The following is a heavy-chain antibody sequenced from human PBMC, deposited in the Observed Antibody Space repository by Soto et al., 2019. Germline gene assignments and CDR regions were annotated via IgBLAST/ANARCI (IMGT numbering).Heavy chain of an antibody. V-gene: IGHV3-21*01. D-gene: IGHD2-2*01. J-gene: IGHJ4*02. CDR3: ASANIVVVPAATPPYYFDY. Sequence: GGSLRLSCAASGFTFSSYSMNWVRQAPGKGLEWVSSISSSSSYIYYADSVKGRFTISRDNPKNSLYLQMNSLRAEDTAVYYCASANIVVVPAATPPYYFDYWGQGTLVTVSS. CDR1: GFTFSSYS. CDR2: ISSSSSYI.